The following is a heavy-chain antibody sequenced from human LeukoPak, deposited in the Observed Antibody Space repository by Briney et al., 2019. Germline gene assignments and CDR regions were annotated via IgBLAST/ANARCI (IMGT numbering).Heavy chain of an antibody. D-gene: IGHD5-24*01. Sequence: PGGSLRLSCAASGFTFSSYSMNWVRQAPGKGLEWVSVIYSGGSTYYADSVKGRSTISRDNSKNTLYLQMNSLRAEDTAVYYCAREIEMATKFARYMDVWGKGTTVTVSS. CDR1: GFTFSSYS. V-gene: IGHV3-53*01. CDR2: IYSGGST. J-gene: IGHJ6*03. CDR3: AREIEMATKFARYMDV.